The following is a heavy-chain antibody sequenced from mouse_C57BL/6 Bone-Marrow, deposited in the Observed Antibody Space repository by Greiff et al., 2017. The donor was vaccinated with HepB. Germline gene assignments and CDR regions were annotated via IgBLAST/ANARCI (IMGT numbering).Heavy chain of an antibody. CDR1: GYTFTDYY. CDR3: ARPGTRDY. Sequence: VQLQQSGPVLVKPGASVKLSCKASGYTFTDYYMNWVKQSHGKSLEWIGVINPYNDGTSYNQKCTGKAPLTVDKSSSPAYIELNSVASEDSSVYYCARPGTRDYWGQGTTLTVSS. V-gene: IGHV1-19*01. J-gene: IGHJ2*01. D-gene: IGHD4-1*01. CDR2: INPYNDGT.